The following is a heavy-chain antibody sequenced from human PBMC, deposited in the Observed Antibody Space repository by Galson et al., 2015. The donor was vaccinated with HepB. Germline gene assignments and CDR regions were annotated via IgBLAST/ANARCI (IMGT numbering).Heavy chain of an antibody. D-gene: IGHD6-19*01. CDR1: GYSFTSYW. J-gene: IGHJ5*02. V-gene: IGHV5-51*01. CDR3: ARQGIAVAGRVNWFDP. Sequence: QSGAEVKKPGESLKISCKGSGYSFTSYWIGWVRQTPGKGLEWMGIIYPGDSDTRCSPSFQGQVTISADKSISTAYLQWSSLKASDTAMYYCARQGIAVAGRVNWFDPWGQGTLVTVSS. CDR2: IYPGDSDT.